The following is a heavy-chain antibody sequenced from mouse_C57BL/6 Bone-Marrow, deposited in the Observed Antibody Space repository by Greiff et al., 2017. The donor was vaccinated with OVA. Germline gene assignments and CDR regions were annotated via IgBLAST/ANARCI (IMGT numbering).Heavy chain of an antibody. CDR3: ARGIITTVGDY. CDR2: ISYDGSN. Sequence: EVQLQESGPGLVKPSQSLSLTCSVTGYSITSGYYWNWIRQFPGNKLEWMGYISYDGSNNYNPSLKNRISITRDTSKNQFFLKLNSVTTEDTATYYCARGIITTVGDYWGQGTTLTVSS. V-gene: IGHV3-6*01. CDR1: GYSITSGYY. J-gene: IGHJ2*01. D-gene: IGHD1-1*01.